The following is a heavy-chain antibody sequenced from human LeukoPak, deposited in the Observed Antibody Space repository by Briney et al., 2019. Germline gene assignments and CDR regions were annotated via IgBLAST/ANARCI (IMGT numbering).Heavy chain of an antibody. D-gene: IGHD3-3*01. CDR2: ISYDGSNK. Sequence: GGSLRLSCAASGFTFSSYGMHWVRQAPGKGLEWVAVISYDGSNKYYADSVKGRFTISRDNSKNTLYLQMNSLRAEDTAVYYCAKDLNNVGFLERLSYYYYYGMDVWGQGTTVTVSS. V-gene: IGHV3-30*18. CDR1: GFTFSSYG. J-gene: IGHJ6*02. CDR3: AKDLNNVGFLERLSYYYYYGMDV.